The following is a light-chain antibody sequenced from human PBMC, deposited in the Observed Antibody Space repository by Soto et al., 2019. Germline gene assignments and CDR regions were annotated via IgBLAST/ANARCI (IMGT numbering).Light chain of an antibody. CDR3: QQYKNWPRT. Sequence: IVLTQSPGTLSLSPGERATLSCRASQSVSSSYLAWYQQKPGQAPRLLIFGASSRATGIPDRFSGSGSGTDFTLTISSLQSEDFGVYYCQQYKNWPRTFGQGTKVDIK. J-gene: IGKJ1*01. V-gene: IGKV3-20*01. CDR2: GAS. CDR1: QSVSSSY.